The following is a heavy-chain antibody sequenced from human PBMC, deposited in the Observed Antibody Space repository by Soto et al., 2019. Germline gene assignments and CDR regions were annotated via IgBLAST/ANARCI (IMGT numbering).Heavy chain of an antibody. CDR1: GLTLSSNA. Sequence: QVQLVESGGGVVQPGRSLRLSCAASGLTLSSNAMHWVRQAPGKGLEWVAVISYGGSNRYYADSVKGRFTISRDNSKNTLYLQMNSLRAVDTAVYYCARVTQAVAADYWGQGTLVTVSS. CDR2: ISYGGSNR. D-gene: IGHD6-19*01. V-gene: IGHV3-30-3*01. J-gene: IGHJ4*02. CDR3: ARVTQAVAADY.